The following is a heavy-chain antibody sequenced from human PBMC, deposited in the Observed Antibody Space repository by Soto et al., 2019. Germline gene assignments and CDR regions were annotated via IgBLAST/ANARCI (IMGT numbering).Heavy chain of an antibody. CDR2: INPASGST. Sequence: QVQLVQSGAEVKKPGASVKLSCRTSGYTFTHYYIHWVRQAPGQGLEWLGIINPASGSTNYAQDFQGRVTLTMDTSTTTVYMDLSGLRAEDTAIFYCARDLAAGDYWGQGTLVTVSS. CDR3: ARDLAAGDY. V-gene: IGHV1-46*01. D-gene: IGHD6-13*01. CDR1: GYTFTHYY. J-gene: IGHJ4*02.